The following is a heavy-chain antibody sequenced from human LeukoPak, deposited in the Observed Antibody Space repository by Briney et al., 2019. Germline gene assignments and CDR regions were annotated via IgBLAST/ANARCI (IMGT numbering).Heavy chain of an antibody. Sequence: GASVKVSCKASGGTFSSYAISWVRQAPGQGLEWMGGIIPIFGTANYAQKFQGRVTITADKSTSTAYMELSSLRSDDTAVYYCARVPSYGDYCYYYYMDVWGKGTTVTISS. CDR3: ARVPSYGDYCYYYYMDV. CDR2: IIPIFGTA. V-gene: IGHV1-69*06. J-gene: IGHJ6*03. CDR1: GGTFSSYA. D-gene: IGHD4-17*01.